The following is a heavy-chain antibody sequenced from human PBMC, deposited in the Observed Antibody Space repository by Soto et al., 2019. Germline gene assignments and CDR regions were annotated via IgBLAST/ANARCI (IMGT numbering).Heavy chain of an antibody. Sequence: ASVEVSCKASGYTFTSYGISWVRHAPGQGLEWMGRISAYNGNTNYAQKLQGRVTMTTDTSTSTAYMELRSLRSDDTAVYYCARVVGALGHWFDPWGQGTQVTVSS. V-gene: IGHV1-18*01. J-gene: IGHJ5*02. CDR1: GYTFTSYG. CDR3: ARVVGALGHWFDP. CDR2: ISAYNGNT. D-gene: IGHD1-26*01.